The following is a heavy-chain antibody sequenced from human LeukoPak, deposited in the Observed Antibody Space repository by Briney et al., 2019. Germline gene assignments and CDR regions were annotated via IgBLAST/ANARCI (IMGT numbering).Heavy chain of an antibody. CDR1: DGSMSSTDHF. CDR2: FYYTGTI. J-gene: IGHJ2*01. V-gene: IGHV4-39*01. D-gene: IGHD3-10*01. CDR3: ARQGVVPNKAGWYFGL. Sequence: PSETLSLTCIVSDGSMSSTDHFWGWIRQPPGKGLEWIGSFYYTGTIFYSPSLESRGTISIDTSKNQFSLKIRSVTAADTAVYYCARQGVVPNKAGWYFGLWGRGALVTVSS.